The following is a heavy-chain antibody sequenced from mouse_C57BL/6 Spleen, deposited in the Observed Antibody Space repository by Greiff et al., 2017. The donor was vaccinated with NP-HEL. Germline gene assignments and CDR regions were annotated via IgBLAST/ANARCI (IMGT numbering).Heavy chain of an antibody. V-gene: IGHV1-64*01. D-gene: IGHD2-4*01. Sequence: QVQLKQPGAELVKPGASVKLSCKASGYTFTSYWMHWVKQRPGQGLEWIGMIHPNSGSTNYNEKFKSKATLTVDKSSSTAYMQLSSLTSEDSAVYYCARFLDDYDRYFDVWGTGTTVTVSS. CDR3: ARFLDDYDRYFDV. CDR2: IHPNSGST. CDR1: GYTFTSYW. J-gene: IGHJ1*03.